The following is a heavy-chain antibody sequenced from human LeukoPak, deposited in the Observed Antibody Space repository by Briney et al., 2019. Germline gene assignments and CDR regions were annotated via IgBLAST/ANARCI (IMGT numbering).Heavy chain of an antibody. Sequence: GGSLRLSCAASGFTFNSYAMHWVRQAPGKGLEWVAVISYDGSNKYYADSVKGRFTISRDNSKNTLYLQMNSLRAEDTAVYYCASRRWYFDYWGQGTLVTVSS. CDR3: ASRRWYFDY. D-gene: IGHD4-23*01. V-gene: IGHV3-30*04. J-gene: IGHJ4*02. CDR2: ISYDGSNK. CDR1: GFTFNSYA.